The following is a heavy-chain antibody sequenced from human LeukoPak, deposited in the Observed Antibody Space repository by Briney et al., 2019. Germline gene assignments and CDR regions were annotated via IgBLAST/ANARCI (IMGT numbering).Heavy chain of an antibody. Sequence: GGSLRLSCAASGFDFSSYGMHWVRQAPGKGLEWVAVIWYDGINNYYADSVKGRFSISRDNSKNALYLQMNSLSAEDTAVYFCARDYSRNSFDYWGQGTLVTVSS. CDR3: ARDYSRNSFDY. D-gene: IGHD6-13*01. J-gene: IGHJ4*02. CDR2: IWYDGINN. CDR1: GFDFSSYG. V-gene: IGHV3-33*08.